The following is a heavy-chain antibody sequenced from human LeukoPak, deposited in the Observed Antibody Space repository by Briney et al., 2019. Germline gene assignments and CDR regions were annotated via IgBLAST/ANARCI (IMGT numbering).Heavy chain of an antibody. CDR1: GYTFTSYD. Sequence: SVKVSCKASGYTFTSYDINWVRQATGQGLEWMGGIIPIFGTANYAQKFQGRVTITADKSTSTAYMELSSLGSEDTAVYYCARESDSSGWYSWGQGTLVTVSS. V-gene: IGHV1-69*06. CDR2: IIPIFGTA. J-gene: IGHJ4*02. D-gene: IGHD6-19*01. CDR3: ARESDSSGWYS.